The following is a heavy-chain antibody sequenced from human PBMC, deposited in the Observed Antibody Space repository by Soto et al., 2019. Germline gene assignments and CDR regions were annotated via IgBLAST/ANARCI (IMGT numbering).Heavy chain of an antibody. CDR3: AKKRQSGSYNWYFDS. D-gene: IGHD1-1*01. CDR2: ISAHSGSI. CDR1: GFSFTSYS. V-gene: IGHV3-23*01. Sequence: LESGGGLVQPGGSLRLSCAASGFSFTSYSMYWVRQAPGKGPEGVSGISAHSGSILYADSVKGRFTISRDNSKNTLYLQLNSLRADDTAVYYCAKKRQSGSYNWYFDSWGQGTLVTVSS. J-gene: IGHJ4*02.